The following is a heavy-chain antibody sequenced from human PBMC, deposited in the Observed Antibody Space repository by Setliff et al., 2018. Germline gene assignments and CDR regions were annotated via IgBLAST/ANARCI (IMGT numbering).Heavy chain of an antibody. V-gene: IGHV3-21*01. D-gene: IGHD3-3*01. CDR2: ISPDSIHI. CDR1: GFTFRTFS. CDR3: AKVGIFGGGYLDL. Sequence: LRLSCAASGFTFRTFSMHWVRQAPGKGLEWVSSISPDSIHIYYADSVKGRLTISRDNAWDSLFLQMNNLRAEDTAVYYCAKVGIFGGGYLDLWGQGTLVTVSS. J-gene: IGHJ4*02.